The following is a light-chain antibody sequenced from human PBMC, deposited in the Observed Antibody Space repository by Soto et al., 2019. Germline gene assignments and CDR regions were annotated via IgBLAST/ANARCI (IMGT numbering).Light chain of an antibody. Sequence: DIQMTQSPSSLSASVEDRVTITCRASQDLDRWLAWYQQKPGEAPKVLIFAASSLQSGLPSRFSGGGSGTDFSLTISSLQPEDFATYYCKQSRSFPLTFGGGTKVDIK. V-gene: IGKV1-12*01. CDR3: KQSRSFPLT. CDR2: AAS. J-gene: IGKJ4*01. CDR1: QDLDRW.